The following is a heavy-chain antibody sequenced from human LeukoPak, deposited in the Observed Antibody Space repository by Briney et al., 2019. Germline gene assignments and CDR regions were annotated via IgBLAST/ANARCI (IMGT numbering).Heavy chain of an antibody. CDR1: GGSISTYY. CDR3: ARSRGRKGTPFDY. V-gene: IGHV4-4*09. J-gene: IGHJ4*02. CDR2: IYTSGST. Sequence: SETLSLTCTVSGGSISTYYWSWIRPPPGKGLEWIGYIYTSGSTDYNHSLKSRVTISLDTSNNQFSLNLNSVTAADTAVYYCARSRGRKGTPFDYWGQGILVTVSS. D-gene: IGHD1-1*01.